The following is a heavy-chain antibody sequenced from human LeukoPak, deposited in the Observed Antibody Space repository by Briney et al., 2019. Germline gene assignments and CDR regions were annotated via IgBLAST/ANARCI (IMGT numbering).Heavy chain of an antibody. V-gene: IGHV3-7*01. D-gene: IGHD6-19*01. CDR2: IKQDGSEK. Sequence: GGSLRLSCAASGFTFSSYWMSWVRQAPGKGLEWVANIKQDGSEKYYVDSVKGRFTISRDNAKNSLYLQMNSLRAEDTAVYYCARDLADPGLVESYYFDYWGQGTLVTVSS. CDR1: GFTFSSYW. CDR3: ARDLADPGLVESYYFDY. J-gene: IGHJ4*02.